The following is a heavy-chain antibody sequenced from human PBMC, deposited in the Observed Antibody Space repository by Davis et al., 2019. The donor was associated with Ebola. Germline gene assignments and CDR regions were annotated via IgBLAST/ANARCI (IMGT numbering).Heavy chain of an antibody. CDR1: GGSISSYY. CDR2: IYYSGST. CDR3: ARHLYSYDAFDI. Sequence: MPSETLSLTCTVSGGSISSYYWSWIRQPPGKGLAWIGYIYYSGSTNYNPSLKSRVTISVDTSKNQFSLKLSSVTAADTAVYYCARHLYSYDAFDIWGQGTMVTVSS. D-gene: IGHD5-18*01. J-gene: IGHJ3*02. V-gene: IGHV4-59*01.